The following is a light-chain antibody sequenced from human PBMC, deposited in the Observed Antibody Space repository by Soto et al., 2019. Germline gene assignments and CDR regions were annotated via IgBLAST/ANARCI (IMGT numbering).Light chain of an antibody. V-gene: IGLV2-23*02. Sequence: QSALTQPASVSGSPGQSITISCTGTSSDVGSYNLVSWYQQHTGKAPKLMIYEVSKRPSGVSNRFSGSKSGNTASLTISGLQAEDEADYYCCSYAGSSTFVFGGGTKVTLL. J-gene: IGLJ2*01. CDR1: SSDVGSYNL. CDR3: CSYAGSSTFV. CDR2: EVS.